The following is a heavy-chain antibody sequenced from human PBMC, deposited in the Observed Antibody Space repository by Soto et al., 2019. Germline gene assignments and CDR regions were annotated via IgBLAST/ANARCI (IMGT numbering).Heavy chain of an antibody. J-gene: IGHJ6*02. CDR2: IIPVFGTP. V-gene: IGHV1-69*01. Sequence: QVQLVQSGAEVKKPGSSVKVSCTASGGSLSNFGISWVRQAPGQGLEWMGAIIPVFGTPNYAQKFQDRVTINADESTTTVYLVVRSLTSEDTAVYYCARGDATKIVVTTYYAMDVWGQGTTVTVSS. D-gene: IGHD3-22*01. CDR1: GGSLSNFG. CDR3: ARGDATKIVVTTYYAMDV.